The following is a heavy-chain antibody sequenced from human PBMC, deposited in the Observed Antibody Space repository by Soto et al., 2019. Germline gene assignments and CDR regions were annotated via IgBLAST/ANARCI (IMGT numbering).Heavy chain of an antibody. J-gene: IGHJ6*02. CDR3: ARGSSGTTVYYYYGMDV. V-gene: IGHV4-34*01. Sequence: SETLSLTCAVYGGSFSGYYWSWIRQPPGKGLEWIGEINHSGSTNYNPSLKSRVTISVDTSKNQFSLKLSPVTAADTAVYYCARGSSGTTVYYYYGMDVWGQGTTVTVSS. D-gene: IGHD1-7*01. CDR1: GGSFSGYY. CDR2: INHSGST.